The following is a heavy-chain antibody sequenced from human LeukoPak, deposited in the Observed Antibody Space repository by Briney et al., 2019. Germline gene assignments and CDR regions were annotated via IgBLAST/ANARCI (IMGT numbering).Heavy chain of an antibody. CDR2: MYTSGST. J-gene: IGHJ4*02. Sequence: SETLSLTCTVSGDPISSNYWTWIRQPAGKGLEWIGRMYTSGSTNYKPSLKSRVTMSVDTSKNQFSLKLSSVTAADTAVYYCARESGGSRPLDHWGQGTPVTVSS. CDR3: ARESGGSRPLDH. V-gene: IGHV4-4*07. D-gene: IGHD3-16*01. CDR1: GDPISSNY.